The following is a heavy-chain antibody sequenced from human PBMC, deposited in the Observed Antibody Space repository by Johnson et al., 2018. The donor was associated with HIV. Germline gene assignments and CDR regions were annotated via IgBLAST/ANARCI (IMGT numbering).Heavy chain of an antibody. J-gene: IGHJ3*02. Sequence: QVQLVESGGGVVQPGRSLRLSCATSGFTFSNFGMHWVRQAPGKGLEWVAVISYDGSNKYYADSVKGRFTISRDNSKNTLYLQMNSLRAEDTAVYYCARENRVDAFDIWGQGTMVTVSS. V-gene: IGHV3-30*03. CDR2: ISYDGSNK. D-gene: IGHD2/OR15-2a*01. CDR1: GFTFSNFG. CDR3: ARENRVDAFDI.